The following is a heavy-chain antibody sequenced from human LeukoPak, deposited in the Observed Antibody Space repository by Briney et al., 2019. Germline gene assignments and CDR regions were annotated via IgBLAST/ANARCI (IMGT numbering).Heavy chain of an antibody. CDR2: IIKDGSDK. CDR3: TRELWPGDY. CDR1: GFTFSDYW. Sequence: HPGGSLRLSCEASGFTFSDYWMGWVRQAPGKGLEWVANIIKDGSDKYYVDSVKGRFTISRDNAKNSVYLQMSSLRVEDTAVSYCTRELWPGDYWGQGILVTVSS. D-gene: IGHD3-16*01. V-gene: IGHV3-7*01. J-gene: IGHJ4*02.